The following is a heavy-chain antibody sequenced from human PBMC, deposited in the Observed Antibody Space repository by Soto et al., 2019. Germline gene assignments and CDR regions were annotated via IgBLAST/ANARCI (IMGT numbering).Heavy chain of an antibody. V-gene: IGHV4-4*02. D-gene: IGHD3-16*01. Sequence: SETLSLTCTVSGGSISNNWWSWGRQPPGEGLEWIGEIYHSGVTNYNPSLKSRVTLSLDKSKNPFSLTLISLTAADTAVYYCARISAYHFDYWGQGTLVTVSS. CDR1: GGSISNNW. J-gene: IGHJ4*02. CDR2: IYHSGVT. CDR3: ARISAYHFDY.